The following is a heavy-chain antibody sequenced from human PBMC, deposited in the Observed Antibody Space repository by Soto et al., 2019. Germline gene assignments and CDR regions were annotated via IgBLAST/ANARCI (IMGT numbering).Heavy chain of an antibody. CDR1: GGSFSGYY. CDR3: ARGREVGGSEYSSSWYRYYYYYMDV. CDR2: INHSGST. Sequence: QVQLQQWGAGLLKPSETLSLTCAVYGGSFSGYYWSWIRQPPGKGLEWIGEINHSGSTNYNPFLKSRVTISVDTSKNQFSLKLSSVTGADTAVYYCARGREVGGSEYSSSWYRYYYYYMDVWGKGTTVTVSS. V-gene: IGHV4-34*01. D-gene: IGHD6-13*01. J-gene: IGHJ6*03.